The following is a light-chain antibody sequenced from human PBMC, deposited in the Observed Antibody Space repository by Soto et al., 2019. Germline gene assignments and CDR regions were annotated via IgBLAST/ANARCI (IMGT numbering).Light chain of an antibody. Sequence: EIVLTQSPGTLSLSPGERATLSCRASQSVSSSYLAWYQQKPGQAPRLLIYGASSRATGIPDRFSGSGSGTDFTLTISRLEPEDFAVYYCQHYYYTPFSFGQGTKLEIK. CDR2: GAS. CDR1: QSVSSSY. J-gene: IGKJ2*03. CDR3: QHYYYTPFS. V-gene: IGKV3-20*01.